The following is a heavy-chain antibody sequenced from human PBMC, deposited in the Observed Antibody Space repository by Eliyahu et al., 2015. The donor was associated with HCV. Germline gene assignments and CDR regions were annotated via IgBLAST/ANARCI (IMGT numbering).Heavy chain of an antibody. D-gene: IGHD2-21*01. CDR2: IFYSGST. Sequence: QVQLQESGPGLVKPSETLSLTCTISGGSINNYFWSWIRQPPGKGLEWIGYIFYSGSTTYKPSLKGRVTISPDTSNNQVSLTLNSVTAADTAVYYCARARTSYSHFDYWGQGILVTVSS. CDR1: GGSINNYF. CDR3: ARARTSYSHFDY. V-gene: IGHV4-59*13. J-gene: IGHJ4*02.